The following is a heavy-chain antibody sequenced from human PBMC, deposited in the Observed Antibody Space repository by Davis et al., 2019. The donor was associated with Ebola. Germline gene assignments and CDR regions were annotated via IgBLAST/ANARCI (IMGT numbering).Heavy chain of an antibody. D-gene: IGHD2-21*01. J-gene: IGHJ4*02. CDR3: ARVGAYCRGDCYLDY. CDR2: IYHSGST. Sequence: PSETLSLTCAVSGGSISSSNWWRWVRQPPGKGLEWIGEIYHSGSTNYNPSLQSRVTISVDKSKNQFSLKLSSVTAADTAVFYCARVGAYCRGDCYLDYWGQGTLVTVSS. V-gene: IGHV4-4*02. CDR1: GGSISSSNW.